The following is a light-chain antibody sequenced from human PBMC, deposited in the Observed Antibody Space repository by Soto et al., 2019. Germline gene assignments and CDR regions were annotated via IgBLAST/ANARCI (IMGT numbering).Light chain of an antibody. J-gene: IGKJ1*01. CDR2: KAS. Sequence: DIQMTQSPSTLSASVGDRVTITCRASQSISSWLVWYQQKPGKAPKLLIYKASSLESGVPSRFSGSGSGTEFTLTISSLQPDDFATYYCQQYNSYRGAFGQGTKVESK. CDR3: QQYNSYRGA. V-gene: IGKV1-5*03. CDR1: QSISSW.